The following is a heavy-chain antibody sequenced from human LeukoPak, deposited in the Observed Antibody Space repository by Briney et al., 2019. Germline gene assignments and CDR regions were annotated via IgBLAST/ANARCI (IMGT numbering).Heavy chain of an antibody. CDR3: ARDWGVRWFDP. V-gene: IGHV3-48*02. CDR2: ISSSSSTI. D-gene: IGHD3-10*01. J-gene: IGHJ5*02. CDR1: GFTFSSYS. Sequence: GASLRLSCAASGFTFSSYSMNWVRHAPGKGLEWLSYISSSSSTIYYADSVKGRFTISRDNAKKSLHLQMNSLRDEDTAVYYCARDWGVRWFDPWGQGTLVTVSS.